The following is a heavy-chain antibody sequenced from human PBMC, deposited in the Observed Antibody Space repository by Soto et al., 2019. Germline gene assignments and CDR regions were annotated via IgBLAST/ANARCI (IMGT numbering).Heavy chain of an antibody. CDR2: INHSGST. J-gene: IGHJ6*03. CDR1: GGSFSGYY. Sequence: QVQLQQWGAGLLKPSETLSLTCAVYGGSFSGYYWSWIRQPPGRGLEWIGEINHSGSTNYNPSLKSRVTMSVVTSQNQFSLKLSYVTAADTAVYFCARAVGGYDFWSASYYYYYYVDVWGKGTTVTVSS. V-gene: IGHV4-34*01. D-gene: IGHD3-3*01. CDR3: ARAVGGYDFWSASYYYYYYVDV.